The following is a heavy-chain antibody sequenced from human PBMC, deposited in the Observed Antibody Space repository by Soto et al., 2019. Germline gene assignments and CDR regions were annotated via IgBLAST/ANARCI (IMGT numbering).Heavy chain of an antibody. Sequence: EVQLLESGGGLVQPGGSLRLSCAASGFTFSSYAMSWVRQAPGKGLEWVSAISGSGGSTYYADSVKGRFTISRDNSKNTLYLQMNSPRAEDTAVYYCAKSPTGIFGVVTPFGYWGQGTLVTVSS. D-gene: IGHD3-3*01. V-gene: IGHV3-23*01. CDR1: GFTFSSYA. CDR2: ISGSGGST. CDR3: AKSPTGIFGVVTPFGY. J-gene: IGHJ4*02.